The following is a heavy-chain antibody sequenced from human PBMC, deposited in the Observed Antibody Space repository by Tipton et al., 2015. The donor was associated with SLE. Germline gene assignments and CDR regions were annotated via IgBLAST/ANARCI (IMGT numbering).Heavy chain of an antibody. V-gene: IGHV4-61*02. Sequence: TLSLTCTVSDDSISSGDYYWSWIRQPAGKGLEWIGRMFGSAIRDYNPSLKSRVTISLATSKNQFSLQLTPVTAADTAIYYCGRVTSGWREVCWGQGTLVTVSS. D-gene: IGHD6-19*01. CDR2: MFGSAIR. CDR1: DDSISSGDYY. CDR3: GRVTSGWREVC. J-gene: IGHJ4*02.